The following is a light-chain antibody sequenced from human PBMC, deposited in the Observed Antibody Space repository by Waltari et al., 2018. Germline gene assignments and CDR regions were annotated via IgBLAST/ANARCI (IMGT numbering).Light chain of an antibody. Sequence: DIQLTQSPSFLSASVGDRVTMTCRASQGISSYLAWYQQKPGKAPKLLVYAASTLQSGVPSRFSGSGSGTEFTLTISSLQPEDLATYYCQKLNAYPLTFGPGTKVDFK. CDR3: QKLNAYPLT. J-gene: IGKJ3*01. V-gene: IGKV1-9*01. CDR1: QGISSY. CDR2: AAS.